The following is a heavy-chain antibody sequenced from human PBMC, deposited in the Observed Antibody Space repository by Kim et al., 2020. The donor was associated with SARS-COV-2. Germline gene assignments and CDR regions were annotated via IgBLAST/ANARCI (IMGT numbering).Heavy chain of an antibody. D-gene: IGHD3-3*01. Sequence: RFTVSRDNSKNTLYLQMNSLRAEDTAVYYCAKESYYEFWSGPMVGYYFDYWGQGTLVTVSS. CDR3: AKESYYEFWSGPMVGYYFDY. J-gene: IGHJ4*02. V-gene: IGHV3-33*06.